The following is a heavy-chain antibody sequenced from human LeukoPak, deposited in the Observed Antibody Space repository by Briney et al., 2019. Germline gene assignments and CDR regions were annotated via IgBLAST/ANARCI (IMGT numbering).Heavy chain of an antibody. Sequence: GESLKISCKGSGYSFTSYWIGWVRQMPGKGLEWMGIIYPGDSDTRYSPSFQGQVTISADKSISTAYLQWSSLKASDTAMYYCARRNWRYCSGGSCSSPYYYYYGMDVWGQGTTVTVSS. J-gene: IGHJ6*02. CDR3: ARRNWRYCSGGSCSSPYYYYYGMDV. CDR2: IYPGDSDT. CDR1: GYSFTSYW. D-gene: IGHD2-15*01. V-gene: IGHV5-51*01.